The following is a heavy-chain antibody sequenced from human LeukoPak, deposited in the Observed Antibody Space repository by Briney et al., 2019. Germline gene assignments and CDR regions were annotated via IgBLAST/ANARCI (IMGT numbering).Heavy chain of an antibody. V-gene: IGHV3-23*01. CDR2: ISDSGGST. Sequence: PGGSLRLSCAASGFTFSSYAMSWVRQAPGKGLEWVSAISDSGGSTYYADSVKGRFTISRDNSKNTLYLQMNSLRAEDTAVYYCAKGDGSYYTYYFDYWGQGTLVTVSS. CDR1: GFTFSSYA. D-gene: IGHD1-26*01. J-gene: IGHJ4*02. CDR3: AKGDGSYYTYYFDY.